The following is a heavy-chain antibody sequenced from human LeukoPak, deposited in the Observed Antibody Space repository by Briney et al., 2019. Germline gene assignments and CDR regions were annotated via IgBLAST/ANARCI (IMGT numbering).Heavy chain of an antibody. D-gene: IGHD1-26*01. J-gene: IGHJ4*02. Sequence: SETLSLTCTVSGGSINSYYWSWIRQPPGKGLEWIAYIYYSGSTSYNPSLKSRVTISVDTSKNQFSLRLNSVTAADTAMYYCARLFHPALSGNYPFDYWGQGTLVTVSS. CDR2: IYYSGST. CDR3: ARLFHPALSGNYPFDY. V-gene: IGHV4-59*01. CDR1: GGSINSYY.